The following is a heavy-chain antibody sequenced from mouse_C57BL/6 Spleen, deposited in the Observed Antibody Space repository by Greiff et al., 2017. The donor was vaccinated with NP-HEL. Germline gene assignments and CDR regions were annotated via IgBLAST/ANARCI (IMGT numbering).Heavy chain of an antibody. CDR2: IDPSDSYT. V-gene: IGHV1-50*01. D-gene: IGHD1-1*01. CDR1: GYTFTSYW. CDR3: ARRDYYGSSYAMDY. Sequence: VKLQQPGAELVKPGASVKLSCKASGYTFTSYWMQWVKQRPGQGLEWIGEIDPSDSYTNYNQKFKGKATLTVDTSSSTAYMQLSSLTSEDSAVYYCARRDYYGSSYAMDYWGQGTSVTVSS. J-gene: IGHJ4*01.